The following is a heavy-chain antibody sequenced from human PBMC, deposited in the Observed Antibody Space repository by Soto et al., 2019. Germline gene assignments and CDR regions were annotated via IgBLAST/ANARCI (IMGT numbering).Heavy chain of an antibody. CDR1: GGSVSSGSYY. J-gene: IGHJ5*02. CDR3: ARVVGATTVNWFDP. D-gene: IGHD1-26*01. V-gene: IGHV4-61*01. CDR2: IYYSGST. Sequence: PSETLSLTCTVSGGSVSSGSYYWSWIRQPPGKGLEWIGYIYYSGSTNYNPSLKSRVTISVDTSKNQFSLKLSSVTAADTAVYYCARVVGATTVNWFDPWGQGTLVTVSS.